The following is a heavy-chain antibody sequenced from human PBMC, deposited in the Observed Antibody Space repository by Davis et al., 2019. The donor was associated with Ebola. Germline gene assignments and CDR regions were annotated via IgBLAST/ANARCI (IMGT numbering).Heavy chain of an antibody. Sequence: AASVQVSCKASGGTFSSYTISWVRQAPGQGLEWMGRIIPILGIANYAQKFQGRVTITADKSTSTAYMELSSLRSEDTAVYYCARDVGGAAGTDYWGQGTLVTVSS. CDR3: ARDVGGAAGTDY. CDR1: GGTFSSYT. D-gene: IGHD6-19*01. V-gene: IGHV1-69*04. J-gene: IGHJ4*02. CDR2: IIPILGIA.